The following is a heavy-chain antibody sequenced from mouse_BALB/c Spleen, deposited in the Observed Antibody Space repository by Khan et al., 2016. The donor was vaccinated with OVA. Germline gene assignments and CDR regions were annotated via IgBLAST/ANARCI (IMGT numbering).Heavy chain of an antibody. CDR1: GYSITSGYY. Sequence: EVQLQESGPGLVKPSQSLSLTCSVTGYSITSGYYWNWIRQFPGNKLEWMGSISYDGSNIYSPSLKNRVSIPRDTSKNQFFLKLNYVTTEDTATYDCASNYYGDSLWFAYWGQGTLVTVSA. CDR2: ISYDGSN. V-gene: IGHV3-6*02. CDR3: ASNYYGDSLWFAY. J-gene: IGHJ3*01. D-gene: IGHD1-1*02.